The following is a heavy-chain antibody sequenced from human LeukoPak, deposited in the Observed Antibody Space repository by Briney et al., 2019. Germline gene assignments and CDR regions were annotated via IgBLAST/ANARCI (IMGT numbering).Heavy chain of an antibody. Sequence: SETLSLTCTVSGGSISSYYWSWIRQPPGKGLEWIGYIYYSGSTNYNPSLKSRVTISVDTSKNQFSLKLRSVTAADTAVYYCARVKFDNSGYYHFEYWGQGTLVTVSS. CDR3: ARVKFDNSGYYHFEY. J-gene: IGHJ4*02. D-gene: IGHD3-22*01. V-gene: IGHV4-59*01. CDR1: GGSISSYY. CDR2: IYYSGST.